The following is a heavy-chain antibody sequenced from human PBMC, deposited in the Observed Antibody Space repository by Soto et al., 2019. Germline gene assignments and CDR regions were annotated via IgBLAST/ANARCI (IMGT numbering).Heavy chain of an antibody. D-gene: IGHD3-22*01. Sequence: QVHLVQSGAEVKKPGASVNPSCKTSGYTFTRNGISWVRQAPGQGLEWMGWISPNSGNIKYAQKLQGRVIMTTDTSTSTAYMELRSLRSDDTAVYYCVKDRDSNTWPSRDVWGPGTTVTVSS. V-gene: IGHV1-18*01. J-gene: IGHJ6*02. CDR3: VKDRDSNTWPSRDV. CDR1: GYTFTRNG. CDR2: ISPNSGNI.